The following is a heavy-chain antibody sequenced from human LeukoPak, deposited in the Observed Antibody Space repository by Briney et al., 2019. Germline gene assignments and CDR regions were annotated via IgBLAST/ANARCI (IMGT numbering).Heavy chain of an antibody. CDR1: GGTFSNFA. CDR3: AVIPHYDFWTGGNIDY. CDR2: VIPILRSA. D-gene: IGHD3-3*01. V-gene: IGHV1-69*05. Sequence: GASVKVSCKASGGTFSNFAITWVRQAPGQGPEWVGGVIPILRSANYAQKFQGRGTITTDESTTTAYLDLSSLTSDDTAYYYCAVIPHYDFWTGGNIDYWGQGTLVTVSS. J-gene: IGHJ4*02.